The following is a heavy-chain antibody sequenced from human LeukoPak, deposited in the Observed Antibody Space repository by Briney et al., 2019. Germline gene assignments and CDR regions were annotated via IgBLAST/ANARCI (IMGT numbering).Heavy chain of an antibody. J-gene: IGHJ6*02. CDR3: ARDARYYDFWSGTDYYGMDV. V-gene: IGHV1-8*01. D-gene: IGHD3-3*01. CDR1: GYTFTSYD. CDR2: MNPNSGNT. Sequence: ASVKVSCKASGYTFTSYDINRVRQATGQGLEWMGWMNPNSGNTGYAQKFQGRVTMTRNTSISTAYMELSSLRSEDTAVYYCARDARYYDFWSGTDYYGMDVWGQGTTVTVSS.